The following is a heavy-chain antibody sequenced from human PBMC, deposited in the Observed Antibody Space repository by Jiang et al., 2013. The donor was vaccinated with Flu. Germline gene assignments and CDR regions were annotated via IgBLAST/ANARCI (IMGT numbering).Heavy chain of an antibody. J-gene: IGHJ6*02. CDR2: INPSGGRT. Sequence: ASGYTFTNYYIHWVRQAPGQGLEWMGIINPSGGRTTYAQRFQGRVSMTRETSTSTVYMESTSLRSDDTAVYFCARRSGNGLDYWGQGTTVTVSS. CDR1: GYTFTNYY. V-gene: IGHV1-46*01. D-gene: IGHD4-23*01. CDR3: ARRSGNGLDY.